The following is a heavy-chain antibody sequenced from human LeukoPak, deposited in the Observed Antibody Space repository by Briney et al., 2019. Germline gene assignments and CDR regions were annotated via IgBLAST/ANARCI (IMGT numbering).Heavy chain of an antibody. Sequence: GGSLRLSCATSGFSFSTYSMNWVRQAPGKGLEWVSYISATSGTKNYADFVKGRFTISRDNAKKLVYLQMNSLRAEDTAVYFCARGDSTGTNLDFWGQGTLVTVSS. J-gene: IGHJ4*02. CDR1: GFSFSTYS. D-gene: IGHD1-1*01. CDR3: ARGDSTGTNLDF. V-gene: IGHV3-48*04. CDR2: ISATSGTK.